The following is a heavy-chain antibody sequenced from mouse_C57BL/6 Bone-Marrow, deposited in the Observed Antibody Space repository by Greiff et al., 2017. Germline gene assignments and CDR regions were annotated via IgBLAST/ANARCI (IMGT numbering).Heavy chain of an antibody. CDR2: ISPRSGNT. J-gene: IGHJ2*01. D-gene: IGHD1-1*01. CDR1: GYTFTSYG. Sequence: QVKLQQSGAELARPGASVKLSCKASGYTFTSYGISWVKQRTGQGLEWIGEISPRSGNTYYNEKFKGKATLTADKSYITAYMELRSLTAADSAVYFCARGGITTGFDYWGQGTTLTVSS. V-gene: IGHV1-81*01. CDR3: ARGGITTGFDY.